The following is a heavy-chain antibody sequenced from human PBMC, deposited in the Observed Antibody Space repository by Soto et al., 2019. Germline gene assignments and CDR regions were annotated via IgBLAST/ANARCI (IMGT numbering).Heavy chain of an antibody. CDR1: GYTFTSYG. D-gene: IGHD3-10*01. Sequence: ASVKVSCKASGYTFTSYGISWVRQAPGQGLEWMGWISAYNGNTNYAQKLQGRVTMTTDTSTSTAYMELRSLRSDDTAVYYCASCRIDYGSESYYLFDYWGQGTLVTVSS. V-gene: IGHV1-18*04. CDR2: ISAYNGNT. J-gene: IGHJ4*02. CDR3: ASCRIDYGSESYYLFDY.